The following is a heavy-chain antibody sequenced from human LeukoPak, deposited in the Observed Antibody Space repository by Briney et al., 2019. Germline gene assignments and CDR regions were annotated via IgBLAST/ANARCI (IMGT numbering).Heavy chain of an antibody. CDR1: GFILSNFQ. J-gene: IGHJ5*02. D-gene: IGHD3-10*01. V-gene: IGHV3-30-3*01. Sequence: GGSLRLSCVASGFILSNFQMYWVRQAPGKGLEWVSIISLDGSTEFYADSVKGRFTISRDTASNTMHLEMNNLRIEDTAVYYCMRDYMGWFDPWGQGSLVTVSS. CDR3: MRDYMGWFDP. CDR2: ISLDGSTE.